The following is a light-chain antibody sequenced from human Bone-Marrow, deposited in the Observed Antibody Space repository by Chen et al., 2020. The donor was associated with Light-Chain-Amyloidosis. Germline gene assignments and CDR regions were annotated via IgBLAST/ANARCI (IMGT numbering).Light chain of an antibody. V-gene: IGLV2-14*01. J-gene: IGLJ2*01. CDR3: SSYRSGNYVL. Sequence: QSALTQPASVSGSPGQSITISCAGTSSDVGGYNFVSWYQQNAGKVPRLIIYEVNHRPSGVSRRFSASKSGNTASLTISGLQTEDEGDYYCSSYRSGNYVLFGGGTKLTVL. CDR2: EVN. CDR1: SSDVGGYNF.